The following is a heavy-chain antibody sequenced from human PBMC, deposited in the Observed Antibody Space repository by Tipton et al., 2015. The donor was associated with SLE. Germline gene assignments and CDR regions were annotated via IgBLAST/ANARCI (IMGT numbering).Heavy chain of an antibody. V-gene: IGHV4-4*09. D-gene: IGHD4-17*01. Sequence: TLSLTCTVSGGSINSYFWSWIRQPPGKGLEWIGYSYPNRNTNYNPSLKSRLTISVDTSKNQFSLRLTSVTAADTAMYYCARSDGDYKIDYWGQGTLVTVSS. CDR2: SYPNRNT. CDR1: GGSINSYF. J-gene: IGHJ4*02. CDR3: ARSDGDYKIDY.